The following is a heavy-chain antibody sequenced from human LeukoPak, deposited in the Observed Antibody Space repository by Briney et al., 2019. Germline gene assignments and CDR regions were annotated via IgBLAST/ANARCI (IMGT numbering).Heavy chain of an antibody. D-gene: IGHD7-27*01. CDR2: IYSGGST. J-gene: IGHJ4*02. CDR3: ARLTWDGMGSY. CDR1: GFTVSSNY. V-gene: IGHV3-53*01. Sequence: PGGSLRLSCAASGFTVSSNYMSWVRQAPGKGLEWVSVIYSGGSTYYADSVKGRFTISRDNSKNTLYLQMNSLRAEDTAVYYCARLTWDGMGSYWGQGTLVTVSS.